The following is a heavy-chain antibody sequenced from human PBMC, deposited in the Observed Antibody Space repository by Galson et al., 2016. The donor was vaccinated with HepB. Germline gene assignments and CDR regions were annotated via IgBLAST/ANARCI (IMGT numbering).Heavy chain of an antibody. V-gene: IGHV4-59*01. CDR3: AGAGYYGAAIAS. D-gene: IGHD1-26*01. CDR2: IHYKGST. CDR1: GGSINNYY. J-gene: IGHJ4*02. Sequence: SETLSLTCTVSGGSINNYYWSWIRQAPGKGLEWIGFIHYKGSTNYNPSLKSRVTILLYTSKNQFSLEVNSVTAADTAVYFCAGAGYYGAAIASWGQGARVAVSS.